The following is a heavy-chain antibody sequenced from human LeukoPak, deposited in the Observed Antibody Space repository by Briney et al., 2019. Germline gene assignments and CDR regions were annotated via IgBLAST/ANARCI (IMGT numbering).Heavy chain of an antibody. J-gene: IGHJ3*02. CDR1: GGSINNYY. D-gene: IGHD2/OR15-2a*01. CDR3: ARCLSRCNNGFDI. Sequence: PSETLSLTCTVSGGSINNYYWSWIRQPPGKGLEWFGHIYYSGSTTYNPSLKSRVTISVDTSKNQFSLKLSSVTAADTAVYYCARCLSRCNNGFDIWGQGTMVVVSS. V-gene: IGHV4-59*01. CDR2: IYYSGST.